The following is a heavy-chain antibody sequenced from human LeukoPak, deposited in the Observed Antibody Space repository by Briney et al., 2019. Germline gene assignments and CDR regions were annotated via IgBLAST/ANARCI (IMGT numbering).Heavy chain of an antibody. J-gene: IGHJ6*03. V-gene: IGHV1-2*02. D-gene: IGHD3-3*01. CDR3: ARGFNYDFWSGSPMDV. CDR2: INPNSGGT. Sequence: GASVKVSCKASGYTFTGYYMHWVRQAPGQGLEWMGWINPNSGGTNYAQKFQGRVTMTRDTSISTAYMELSRLRSDDTAVYYCARGFNYDFWSGSPMDVWGKGTTVTVSS. CDR1: GYTFTGYY.